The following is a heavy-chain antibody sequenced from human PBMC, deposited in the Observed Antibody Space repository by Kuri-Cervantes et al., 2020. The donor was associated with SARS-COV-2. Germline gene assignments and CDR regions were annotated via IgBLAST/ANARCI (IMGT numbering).Heavy chain of an antibody. CDR1: GFTFSSYA. CDR2: ISGSGGST. CDR3: ASLTGFNWFDP. Sequence: GGSLRLSCAASGFTFSSYAMSWVRQAPGKGLEWVSAISGSGGSTYYADSVKGRFTISRDNSKNTLHLQMNSLRAEDTAVYYCASLTGFNWFDPWGQGTLVTVSS. D-gene: IGHD3-10*01. J-gene: IGHJ5*02. V-gene: IGHV3-23*01.